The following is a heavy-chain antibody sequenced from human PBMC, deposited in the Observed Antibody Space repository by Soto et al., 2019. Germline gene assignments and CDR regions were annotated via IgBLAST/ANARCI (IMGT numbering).Heavy chain of an antibody. Sequence: QVQLVESGGGVVQPGRSLRLSCAGSEFTFSPYVMHWVRQAPGKGLEWVAAISFDGSTEYYADSVKGRFTISRDNPNNTLHLQMNSLRGEDTAVYYCARSSSGWYEGLHYWGQGTLATVSS. CDR1: EFTFSPYV. V-gene: IGHV3-30-3*01. D-gene: IGHD6-19*01. CDR2: ISFDGSTE. CDR3: ARSSSGWYEGLHY. J-gene: IGHJ4*02.